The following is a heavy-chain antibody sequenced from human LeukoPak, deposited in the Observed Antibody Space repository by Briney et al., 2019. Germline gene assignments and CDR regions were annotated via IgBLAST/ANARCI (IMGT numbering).Heavy chain of an antibody. CDR1: GGSISSYY. CDR2: MYNSGTT. Sequence: SETLSLTCTVSGGSISSYYWSWSRQTPGQGLEWIAYMYNSGTTNYSPSLKSRVTISIDTSKNQFSLKLSSLTAADTAVYYCARANWYFDLWGRGTLVTVSS. J-gene: IGHJ2*01. V-gene: IGHV4-59*01. CDR3: ARANWYFDL.